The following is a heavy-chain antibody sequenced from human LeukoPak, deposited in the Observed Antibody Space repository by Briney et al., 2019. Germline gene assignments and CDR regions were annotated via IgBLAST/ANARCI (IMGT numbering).Heavy chain of an antibody. V-gene: IGHV4-34*01. Sequence: SETLSLTCAVYGGSFSGYYLSWIRQPPGKGLEWIGEINHSGSTNYNPSLKSRVTISVDTSKNQFSLKLSSVTAADTAVYYCARDRLRWYPYYYYGMDVWGQGTTVTVSS. CDR2: INHSGST. CDR1: GGSFSGYY. J-gene: IGHJ6*02. D-gene: IGHD4-23*01. CDR3: ARDRLRWYPYYYYGMDV.